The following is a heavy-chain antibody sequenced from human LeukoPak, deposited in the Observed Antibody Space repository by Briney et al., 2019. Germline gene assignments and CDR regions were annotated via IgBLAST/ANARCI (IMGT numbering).Heavy chain of an antibody. Sequence: GGSLRLSCAASGFTFSSYEMHWVRQAPGKGLEWVADISSSGTTIYYADSVKGRFTISRDNAKNSLYPQMNSLRAEDTAVYYCARLLVATPGVDPWGQGTLVTVSS. CDR2: ISSSGTTI. CDR1: GFTFSSYE. CDR3: ARLLVATPGVDP. V-gene: IGHV3-48*03. D-gene: IGHD5-12*01. J-gene: IGHJ5*02.